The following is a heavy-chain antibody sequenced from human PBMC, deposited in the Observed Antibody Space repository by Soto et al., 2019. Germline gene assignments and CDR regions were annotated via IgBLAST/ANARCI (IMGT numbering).Heavy chain of an antibody. CDR2: IKHDGSEN. CDR3: VRGPLDSSASL. CDR1: GFTFSGYW. D-gene: IGHD3-22*01. Sequence: GWSLRLSCAASGFTFSGYWMSLVRQAPGKGLEWVATIKHDGSENHCVDSVKGRFTISRDNARNSLYFQMNRLRAEDTAVFFGVRGPLDSSASLWGKGTLVTVSS. V-gene: IGHV3-7*01. J-gene: IGHJ4*02.